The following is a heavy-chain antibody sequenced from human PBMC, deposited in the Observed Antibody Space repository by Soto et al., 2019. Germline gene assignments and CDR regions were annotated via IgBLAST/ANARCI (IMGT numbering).Heavy chain of an antibody. CDR3: ASGRRRYSNYASIFDY. CDR1: GGSFSGYS. V-gene: IGHV4-34*01. J-gene: IGHJ4*02. D-gene: IGHD4-4*01. Sequence: SETLSLTCAVYGGSFSGYSWSWIRQPPGKGLEWIGEINHSGSTNYNPSLKSRVTISVDTSKNQFSLKLSSVAAADTAVYYCASGRRRYSNYASIFDYWGQGTLVTVSS. CDR2: INHSGST.